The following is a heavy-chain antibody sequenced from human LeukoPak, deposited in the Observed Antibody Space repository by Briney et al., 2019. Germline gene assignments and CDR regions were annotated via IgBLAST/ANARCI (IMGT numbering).Heavy chain of an antibody. D-gene: IGHD1-1*01. V-gene: IGHV3-48*01. J-gene: IGHJ4*02. Sequence: GGSLRLSCAASGFTFSSYSMNWVRQARGKGLEWVSYISSSSTAGSVKGRFTISRDNAKNSLYLHMNSLRAEDTAVYYCVRDHNWAFDYWGQGTLVTVSS. CDR3: VRDHNWAFDY. CDR1: GFTFSSYS. CDR2: ISSSST.